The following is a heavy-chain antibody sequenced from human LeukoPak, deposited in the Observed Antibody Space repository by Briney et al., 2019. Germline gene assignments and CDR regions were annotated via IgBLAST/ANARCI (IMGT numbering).Heavy chain of an antibody. J-gene: IGHJ6*02. CDR1: GYTFTSYY. V-gene: IGHV1-46*01. CDR2: INPSGGST. D-gene: IGHD5-18*01. CDR3: ARAKTEYSYEYYYYGMDV. Sequence: ASVKVSCKASGYTFTSYYIHWVRQAPGQGLERMGIINPSGGSTSYAQKFQGRVTMTRDTSTSTVYMELSSLRSEDTAVYFCARAKTEYSYEYYYYGMDVWGQGTTVTVSS.